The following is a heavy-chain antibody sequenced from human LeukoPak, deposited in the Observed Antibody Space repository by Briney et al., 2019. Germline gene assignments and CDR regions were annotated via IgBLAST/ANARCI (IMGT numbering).Heavy chain of an antibody. CDR1: GYTFTSYF. CDR3: ARDQGWLRLQGRFDY. CDR2: VNPSGGST. V-gene: IGHV1-46*01. Sequence: GASVKVSCKASGYTFTSYFIHSVRQAPGQGLEWMATVNPSGGSTNYAQNFQGRVTMTRDTSTSTVYMELSSLRSEDTAVYYCARDQGWLRLQGRFDYWGQGTLVTVS. D-gene: IGHD5-12*01. J-gene: IGHJ4*02.